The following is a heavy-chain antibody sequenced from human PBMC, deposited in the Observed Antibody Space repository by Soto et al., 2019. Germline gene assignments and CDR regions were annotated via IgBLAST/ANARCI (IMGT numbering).Heavy chain of an antibody. J-gene: IGHJ6*02. CDR3: ARDGEAVPAAGMDV. CDR1: GGTFSSYA. V-gene: IGHV1-69*12. CDR2: IIPIFGTA. D-gene: IGHD2-2*01. Sequence: QVQLVQSGAEVKKPGSSVKVSCKASGGTFSSYAISWVRQAPGQGLEWMGGIIPIFGTANYAQKFQGRVTMIADESTSTAYVELSSLRSEDTAVYYCARDGEAVPAAGMDVWGQGTTVTVSS.